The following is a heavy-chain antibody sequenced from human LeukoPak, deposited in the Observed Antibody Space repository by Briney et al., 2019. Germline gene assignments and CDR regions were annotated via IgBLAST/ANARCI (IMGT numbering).Heavy chain of an antibody. CDR2: IKQDGSEK. V-gene: IGHV3-7*01. CDR1: GFTFSSYW. CDR3: ARAYDFWSGYPLPYFDY. Sequence: GGSLRLSCAASGFTFSSYWMSWVRQAPGKGLEWVANIKQDGSEKYYVDSVKGRFTISRDNAKNSLYLQMNSLRAEDTAVYYCARAYDFWSGYPLPYFDYWGQGTLVTVSS. J-gene: IGHJ4*02. D-gene: IGHD3-3*01.